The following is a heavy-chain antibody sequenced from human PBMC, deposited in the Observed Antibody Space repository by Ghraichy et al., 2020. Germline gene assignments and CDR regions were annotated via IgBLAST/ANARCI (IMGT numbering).Heavy chain of an antibody. Sequence: GGSLRLSCAASGFSFSTYDMHWVRQAPGKGLEWVAVISYHGSNKYYADSVKGRFTISRDNSKNTLYLQMNSLRAEDTAVYYCARPSFYYYYYYGMDVWGQGAMVTVSS. CDR1: GFSFSTYD. CDR3: ARPSFYYYYYYGMDV. V-gene: IGHV3-33*05. D-gene: IGHD3-3*02. CDR2: ISYHGSNK. J-gene: IGHJ6*02.